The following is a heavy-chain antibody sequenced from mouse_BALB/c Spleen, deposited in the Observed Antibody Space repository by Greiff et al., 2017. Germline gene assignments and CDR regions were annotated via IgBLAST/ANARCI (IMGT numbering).Heavy chain of an antibody. CDR2: INPYNGAT. CDR1: GYSFTGYY. J-gene: IGHJ1*01. Sequence: VQLQQSGPELVKPGASVKISCKASGYSFTGYYMHWVKQSHVKSLEWIGRINPYNGATSYNQNFKDKASLTVDKSSSTAYMELHSLTSEDSAVYYCARGRNSMDGWGAGTTGTVSS. CDR3: ARGRNSMDG. V-gene: IGHV1-31*01. D-gene: IGHD2-3*01.